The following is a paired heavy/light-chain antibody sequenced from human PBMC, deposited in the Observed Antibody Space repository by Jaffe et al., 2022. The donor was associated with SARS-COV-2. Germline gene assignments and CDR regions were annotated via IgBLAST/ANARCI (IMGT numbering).Heavy chain of an antibody. D-gene: IGHD1-26*01. V-gene: IGHV4-59*13. CDR2: VHYSGST. CDR3: ARYDRNGRYRIDY. J-gene: IGHJ4*02. CDR1: GGSITTDH. Sequence: QVQLHESGPGLLKPSETLSLTCTVSGGSITTDHWSWVRQPPEKRLEWIGFVHYSGSTNYNPSLKSRVTMSIDASKRQFSLKLNSVTAADTAVYYCARYDRNGRYRIDYWGQGTLVTVSS.
Light chain of an antibody. CDR3: QQADSFPLT. J-gene: IGKJ4*01. CDR2: TAS. V-gene: IGKV1D-12*01. CDR1: QSINSW. Sequence: DIQMTQSPSSMSASVGDRVTITCRASQSINSWLDWYQQKPGKAPKLLIYTASILQSGVPSRFSGSGSGTDFTLTISSLQPEDFATYYCQQADSFPLTFGGGTKVEIK.